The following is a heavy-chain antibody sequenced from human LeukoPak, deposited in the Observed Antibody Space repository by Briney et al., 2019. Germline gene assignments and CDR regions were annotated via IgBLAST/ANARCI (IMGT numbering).Heavy chain of an antibody. CDR2: INPDGSST. CDR3: ARGGDGYYI. CDR1: GFTFSSYW. D-gene: IGHD5-24*01. Sequence: GGSLRLSCAASGFTFSSYWMHWVRQTPGKGLVGVSRINPDGSSTSYADSVKGRFTISRDNAKNTLYLQMNSLRAEDTAVYYCARGGDGYYIWGQGTMVTVSS. J-gene: IGHJ3*02. V-gene: IGHV3-74*01.